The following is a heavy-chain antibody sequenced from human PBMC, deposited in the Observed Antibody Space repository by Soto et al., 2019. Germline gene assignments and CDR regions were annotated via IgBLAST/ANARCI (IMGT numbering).Heavy chain of an antibody. V-gene: IGHV3-15*01. D-gene: IGHD2-2*02. J-gene: IGHJ6*02. CDR2: IKSKTDGGTT. CDR3: IRSYTASYYYYGMDV. Sequence: XESLRLSCAAAGCTFSNAWMSWVRQAPGRGLEWVGRIKSKTDGGTTDYAAPVKGRFTISRDDSKNTLYLQMNSLKTEDTAVYYCIRSYTASYYYYGMDVWGQGTTVTVSS. CDR1: GCTFSNAW.